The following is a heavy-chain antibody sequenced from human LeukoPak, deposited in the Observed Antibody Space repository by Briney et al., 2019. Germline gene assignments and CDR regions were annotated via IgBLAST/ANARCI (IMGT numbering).Heavy chain of an antibody. CDR3: ARKISASYYEYVDY. V-gene: IGHV3-48*03. D-gene: IGHD1-26*01. CDR2: ISSSGTTI. Sequence: PGGSLRLSCAASGFTFSSYELNWVRLAPGKGLERVSYISSSGTTIYYADSVKGRFTVSRDNAKRSLYLQMNSLRAEDTAVYYCARKISASYYEYVDYWGQGTLVTVSS. J-gene: IGHJ4*02. CDR1: GFTFSSYE.